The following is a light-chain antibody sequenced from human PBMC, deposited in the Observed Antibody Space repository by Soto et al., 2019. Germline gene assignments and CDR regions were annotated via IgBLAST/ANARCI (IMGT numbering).Light chain of an antibody. V-gene: IGKV3D-7*01. CDR2: DAS. CDR3: QQYYDWPIT. J-gene: IGKJ5*01. Sequence: EIRLNQSPSTLSLSPGERAPLSCRASESVSSNYLAWYQQKPGQAPRLLIYDASNRATGIPSRFGGSGFGTDFTLTISSLQPEDFAVYYCQQYYDWPITVGQGTRLEIK. CDR1: ESVSSNY.